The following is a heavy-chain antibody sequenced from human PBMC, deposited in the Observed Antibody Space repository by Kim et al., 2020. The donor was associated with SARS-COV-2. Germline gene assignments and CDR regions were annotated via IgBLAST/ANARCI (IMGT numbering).Heavy chain of an antibody. V-gene: IGHV3-11*06. CDR2: ISSSSSYT. D-gene: IGHD3-10*01. Sequence: GGSLRLSCAASGFTFSDYYMSWIRQAPGKGLEWVSYISSSSSYTNYADSVKGRFTISRDNAKNSLYLQMNSLRAEDTAVYYCARAVGEGSGSYWYYWGQGTLVTVSS. J-gene: IGHJ4*02. CDR1: GFTFSDYY. CDR3: ARAVGEGSGSYWYY.